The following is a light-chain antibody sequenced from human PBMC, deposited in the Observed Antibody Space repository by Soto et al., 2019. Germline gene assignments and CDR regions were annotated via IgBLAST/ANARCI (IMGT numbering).Light chain of an antibody. V-gene: IGKV3-20*01. CDR1: QSVTNNF. CDR3: QQYITLPHT. CDR2: GIS. J-gene: IGKJ2*01. Sequence: ENVLTQSPGTLSLSLGERSTLSCRASQSVTNNFLAWYQQRPGQAPRLLIYGISNRATGIPDRFSGSGSGTDFTLTTSRLEAEDFVVYYCQQYITLPHTFGQGTNTEVK.